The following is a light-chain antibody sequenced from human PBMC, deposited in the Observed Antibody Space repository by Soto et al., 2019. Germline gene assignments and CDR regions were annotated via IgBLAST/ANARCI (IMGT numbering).Light chain of an antibody. Sequence: EIVLTQSPATLSLSPGKRATFPCRASKRFGSSLACYQQKPGQAPRLPIYETSNRATGIPARFSGSGSGTDFTLTISSLEPEDFAVYYCQQRANWRITFGQGTRLDIK. CDR2: ETS. CDR3: QQRANWRIT. V-gene: IGKV3-11*01. CDR1: KRFGSS. J-gene: IGKJ5*01.